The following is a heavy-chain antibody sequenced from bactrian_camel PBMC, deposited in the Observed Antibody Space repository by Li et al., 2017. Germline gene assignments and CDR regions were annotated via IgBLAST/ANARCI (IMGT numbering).Heavy chain of an antibody. V-gene: IGHV3-2*01. CDR1: GFTFSSYD. J-gene: IGHJ4*01. Sequence: HVQLVESGGGMVQPGGSLRLSCAASGFTFSSYDMSWVRQAPGKGLEWVSSIYSDGDNTYYDDSVKGRFTISRDNAKNTVYLQMNSLKPEDTAVYYCVKPNPDARGGFDHWGQGTQVTVS. CDR3: VKPNPDARGGFDH. CDR2: IYSDGDNT. D-gene: IGHD1*01.